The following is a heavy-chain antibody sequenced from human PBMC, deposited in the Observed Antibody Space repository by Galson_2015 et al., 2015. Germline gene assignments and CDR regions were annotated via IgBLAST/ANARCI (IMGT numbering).Heavy chain of an antibody. Sequence: LRLSCAASGFTFGDYAMSWFRQAPGKGLEWVGFIRSKAYGGTTEYAASVKGRFTISRDDSKSIAYLQMNSLKTEDTAVYYCTRALRGCSSTSCYYMDVWGKGTTVTVSS. V-gene: IGHV3-49*03. CDR3: TRALRGCSSTSCYYMDV. CDR2: IRSKAYGGTT. D-gene: IGHD2-2*01. J-gene: IGHJ6*03. CDR1: GFTFGDYA.